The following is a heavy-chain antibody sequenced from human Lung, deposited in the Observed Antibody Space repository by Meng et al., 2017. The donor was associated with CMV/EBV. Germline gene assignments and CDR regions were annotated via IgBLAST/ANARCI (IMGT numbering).Heavy chain of an antibody. CDR3: ARVYTCRDDFWRNCYYYGMDV. Sequence: ASXXVSXKASGYTFTSYDINWVRQATGQGLEWMGWMNPNSGNTGYAQKFQGRVTITRNTSISTAYMELSSLRSEDTAVYYCARVYTCRDDFWRNCYYYGMDVWXQGTXVTVSS. CDR2: MNPNSGNT. CDR1: GYTFTSYD. V-gene: IGHV1-8*03. D-gene: IGHD3-3*01. J-gene: IGHJ6*02.